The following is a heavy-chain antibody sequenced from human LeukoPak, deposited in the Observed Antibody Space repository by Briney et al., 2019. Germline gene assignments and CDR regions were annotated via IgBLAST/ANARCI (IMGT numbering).Heavy chain of an antibody. D-gene: IGHD3-22*01. CDR2: VYYSGST. CDR3: ARRHYYDSSGSYWYFDL. J-gene: IGHJ2*01. Sequence: PSETLSLTCTVSGGSISSYYWSWIRQPPRQGLEWIGYVYYSGSTNYNPSLKSRVTISVDTSKNQFSLKLSSVTAADTAVYYCARRHYYDSSGSYWYFDLWGRGTLVTVSS. CDR1: GGSISSYY. V-gene: IGHV4-59*01.